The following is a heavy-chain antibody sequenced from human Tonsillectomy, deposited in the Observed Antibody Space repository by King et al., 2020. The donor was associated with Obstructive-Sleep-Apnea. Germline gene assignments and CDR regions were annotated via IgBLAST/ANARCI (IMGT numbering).Heavy chain of an antibody. Sequence: VQLVESGGGLVQPGGSLRFSCAASGFTFSSYAMSWVRQAPGKGLEWVSTISGSGDSTYYADSVKGRFTISRDNTKKTLYLQMNSLRTEDTAVYYCAKLVGNIGVDYWGQGTLVTVSS. J-gene: IGHJ4*02. CDR1: GFTFSSYA. V-gene: IGHV3-23*04. D-gene: IGHD2-8*02. CDR3: AKLVGNIGVDY. CDR2: ISGSGDST.